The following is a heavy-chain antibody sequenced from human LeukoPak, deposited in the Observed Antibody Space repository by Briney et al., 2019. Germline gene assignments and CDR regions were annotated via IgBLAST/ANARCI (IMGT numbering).Heavy chain of an antibody. CDR1: GFTFNNYW. D-gene: IGHD6-19*01. Sequence: GGSLRLSCAASGFTFNNYWMHWVRQAPGKGLGWVSRINSDGSRTNYADSVKGRFTISRDNDKKTLYLQMNSLRAEDTAVYYCARSLSGWYNWGQGTLVTVSS. V-gene: IGHV3-74*01. CDR2: INSDGSRT. J-gene: IGHJ4*02. CDR3: ARSLSGWYN.